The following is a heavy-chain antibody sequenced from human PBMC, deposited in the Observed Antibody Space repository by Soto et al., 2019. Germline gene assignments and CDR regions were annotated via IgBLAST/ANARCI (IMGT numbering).Heavy chain of an antibody. CDR2: IWYDGSNK. CDR3: ARGRGYSYGYYFDY. V-gene: IGHV3-33*01. CDR1: GFTFSSYG. J-gene: IGHJ4*02. Sequence: QVQLVESGGGVVQPGRSLRLSCAASGFTFSSYGMHWVRQAPGKGLEWVAVIWYDGSNKYYAVSVKGRFTISRDNSKNTLYLQMNSLRAEDTAVYYCARGRGYSYGYYFDYWGQGTLVTVSS. D-gene: IGHD5-18*01.